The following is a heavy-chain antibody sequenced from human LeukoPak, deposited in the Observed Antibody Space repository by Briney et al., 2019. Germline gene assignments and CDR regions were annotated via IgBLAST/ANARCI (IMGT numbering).Heavy chain of an antibody. J-gene: IGHJ4*02. CDR1: GFSVSNNY. CDR3: ATHYCSSTSCHIDY. D-gene: IGHD2-2*01. Sequence: GGSLRLSCVVSGFSVSNNYVSWVRQAPGKGLEWVSNIYGDGTTNYADSVRGRFTISRDNSKNTLYLQMNSLRAEDTAVYYCATHYCSSTSCHIDYWGQGTLVTVSS. CDR2: IYGDGTT. V-gene: IGHV3-53*01.